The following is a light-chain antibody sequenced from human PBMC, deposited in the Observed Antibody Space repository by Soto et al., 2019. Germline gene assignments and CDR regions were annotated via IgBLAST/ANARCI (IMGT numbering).Light chain of an antibody. CDR3: QQRSSWPLT. V-gene: IGKV3-11*01. CDR1: QSVNQK. CDR2: VAS. Sequence: EIVLTQSPATLSVSPGERATLSCRASQSVNQKLGWYQQKPGQAPRLLIYVASYRATGIPARFSGSGSGTEYTLTISSLETEDFAVYYCQQRSSWPLTFGGGTKVEIK. J-gene: IGKJ4*01.